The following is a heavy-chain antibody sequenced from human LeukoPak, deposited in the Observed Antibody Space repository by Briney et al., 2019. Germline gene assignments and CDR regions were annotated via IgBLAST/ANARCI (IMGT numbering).Heavy chain of an antibody. CDR2: ISYDGSNK. J-gene: IGHJ4*02. Sequence: GRSLRLSCAASGFTFSSYGMHWVRQAPGKGLEWVAVISYDGSNKYYADPVKGRFTISRDNSKNTLYLQMNSLRAEDTAVYYCAKDLYKRSPDLDFDYWGQGTLVTVSS. D-gene: IGHD3-10*01. V-gene: IGHV3-30*18. CDR1: GFTFSSYG. CDR3: AKDLYKRSPDLDFDY.